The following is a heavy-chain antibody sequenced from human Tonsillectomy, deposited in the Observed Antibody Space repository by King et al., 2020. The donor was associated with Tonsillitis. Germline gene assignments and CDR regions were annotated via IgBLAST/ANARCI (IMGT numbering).Heavy chain of an antibody. J-gene: IGHJ4*02. CDR3: ARYSFDIRDFHSYLGGEFDY. V-gene: IGHV1-18*01. Sequence: VQLVQSGAEMMRPGASVKVSCRASGYTFGNYVISWVRQAPGQGLEWMGWISVENVMTMFAQKFQGRVTMTTETSTNTGYMELRTLRSDDTAVYYLARYSFDIRDFHSYLGGEFDYWGQGTVVTVSS. CDR2: ISVENVMT. CDR1: GYTFGNYV. D-gene: IGHD3-16*01.